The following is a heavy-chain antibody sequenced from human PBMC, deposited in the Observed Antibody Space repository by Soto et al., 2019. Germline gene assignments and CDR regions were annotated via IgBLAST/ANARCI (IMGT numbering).Heavy chain of an antibody. CDR1: GFSLTTRGVG. D-gene: IGHD4-17*01. J-gene: IGHJ5*02. CDR3: AHRTTTLTWWFDP. CDR2: IYWDDDT. V-gene: IGHV2-5*02. Sequence: QITLKESGPTLVKPTQPLTLTCTFSGFSLTTRGVGVGGIRQPPGKPLEWLALIYWDDDTRYSPSLKSRLAITKDTSKNQVVITMSNIDPADTGTYFCAHRTTTLTWWFDPWGQGTLVTVSS.